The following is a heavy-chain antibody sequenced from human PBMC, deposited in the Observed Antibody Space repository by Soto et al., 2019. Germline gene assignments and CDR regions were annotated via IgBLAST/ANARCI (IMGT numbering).Heavy chain of an antibody. J-gene: IGHJ3*02. D-gene: IGHD3-10*01. CDR3: ARAYPRFWGGEGDAIDI. CDR2: IYHSGST. CDR1: GGAISSSNW. V-gene: IGHV4-4*02. Sequence: QVQLQESGPGLVKPSGTLSLTCAVSGGAISSSNWWSWVRQPPGKGLEWIGEIYHSGSTNYNPSLESRVTMSVDKSKNQFSMKLSSVTAADTAVYYCARAYPRFWGGEGDAIDIWGQGTMVTVS.